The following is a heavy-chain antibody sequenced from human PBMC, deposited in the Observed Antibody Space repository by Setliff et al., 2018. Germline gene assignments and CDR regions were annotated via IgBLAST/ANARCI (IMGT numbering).Heavy chain of an antibody. J-gene: IGHJ4*02. Sequence: ASVKVSCQSSGNSFTVFYLHWVRQAPGQGLEWMGWISPHSGDTHYAQKFQSRVRMTRDTSTYAAYLELSDLTSDDTAMYYCARSGSFGMRYWFDYWGQGALVTVSS. CDR2: ISPHSGDT. D-gene: IGHD1-26*01. CDR1: GNSFTVFY. V-gene: IGHV1-2*02. CDR3: ARSGSFGMRYWFDY.